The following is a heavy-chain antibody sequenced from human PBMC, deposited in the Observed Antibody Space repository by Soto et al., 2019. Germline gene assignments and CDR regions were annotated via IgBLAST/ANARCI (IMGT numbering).Heavy chain of an antibody. CDR2: ISYDGSNK. D-gene: IGHD1-1*01. CDR1: GFTFSSYG. V-gene: IGHV3-30*18. J-gene: IGHJ4*02. CDR3: AKDGGDGYNYYFDY. Sequence: QVQLVESGGGVVQPGRSLRLSCAASGFTFSSYGMHWVRQAPGKGLEWVAVISYDGSNKYYADSVKGRFTISRDNSKNTLHLQMNSLRAEDTAVYYCAKDGGDGYNYYFDYWGQGTLVTVSS.